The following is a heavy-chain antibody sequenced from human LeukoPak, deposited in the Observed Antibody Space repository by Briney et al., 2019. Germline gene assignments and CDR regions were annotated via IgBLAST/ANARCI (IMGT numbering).Heavy chain of an antibody. CDR1: GFTFSSYW. CDR3: ARDLGVYYGSGSYYFHWFDP. J-gene: IGHJ5*02. D-gene: IGHD3-10*01. V-gene: IGHV3-7*01. Sequence: PGGSLRLSCAASGFTFSSYWMSWVRQAPGKGLEWVANIKQDGSEKYYVDSVKGRFTISRDNAKNSLYLQMNSLRAEDTAVYYCARDLGVYYGSGSYYFHWFDPWGQGTLVTVSS. CDR2: IKQDGSEK.